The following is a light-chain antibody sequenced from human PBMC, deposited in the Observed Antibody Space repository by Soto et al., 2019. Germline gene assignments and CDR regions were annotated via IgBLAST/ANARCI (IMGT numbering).Light chain of an antibody. CDR3: SSYTKGSTLYV. V-gene: IGLV2-14*01. Sequence: QSVLTQPASVSESPGQSITISCTGTSSDVGGYNYVSWYQQHPGKAPKLMIYDVSSRPSGVSNRFSGSKSGNTASLTISGLQAEDEADYYCSSYTKGSTLYVFGSGTKLTCL. J-gene: IGLJ1*01. CDR1: SSDVGGYNY. CDR2: DVS.